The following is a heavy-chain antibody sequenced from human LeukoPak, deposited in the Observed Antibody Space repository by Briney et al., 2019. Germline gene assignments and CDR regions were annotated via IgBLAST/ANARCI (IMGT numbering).Heavy chain of an antibody. Sequence: GASVKVSCKASGYTFTSYGISWVRQAPGQGLEWMGWISAYNGNTNYAQKLQGRVTMTTDTSTSTAYMELRSLRSDDTAVYSCARDGHEVYYYDSSGYQGWFAPWGQGTLVTVSS. J-gene: IGHJ5*02. D-gene: IGHD3-22*01. V-gene: IGHV1-18*01. CDR2: ISAYNGNT. CDR3: ARDGHEVYYYDSSGYQGWFAP. CDR1: GYTFTSYG.